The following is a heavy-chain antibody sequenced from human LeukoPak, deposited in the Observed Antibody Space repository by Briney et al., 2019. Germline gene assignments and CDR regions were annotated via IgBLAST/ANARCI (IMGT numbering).Heavy chain of an antibody. Sequence: GGSLRLSCAASGFTFSTYAMSWVRQAPGKGLEWVSTISAGSGNTYYAASVKGRFTISRDNSKNTLYLQMSSLRAEDTAVYYCAKGVGIAARPPFDYWGQGTLVTVSS. D-gene: IGHD6-6*01. CDR2: ISAGSGNT. J-gene: IGHJ4*02. CDR1: GFTFSTYA. V-gene: IGHV3-23*01. CDR3: AKGVGIAARPPFDY.